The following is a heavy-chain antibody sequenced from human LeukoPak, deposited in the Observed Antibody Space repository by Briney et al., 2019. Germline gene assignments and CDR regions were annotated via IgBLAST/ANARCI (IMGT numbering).Heavy chain of an antibody. J-gene: IGHJ3*02. CDR1: GFTFSGSA. V-gene: IGHV3-73*01. CDR2: IRDKANSYAT. D-gene: IGHD3-10*01. CDR3: LRFGELLGAFDI. Sequence: GGSLRLSCAASGFTFSGSAIHWVRQASGKGLEWVGRIRDKANSYATAYIASVKGRFTISRDDSKNTAYLQMSSLRAEDTAVYYCLRFGELLGAFDIWGQGTMVTVSS.